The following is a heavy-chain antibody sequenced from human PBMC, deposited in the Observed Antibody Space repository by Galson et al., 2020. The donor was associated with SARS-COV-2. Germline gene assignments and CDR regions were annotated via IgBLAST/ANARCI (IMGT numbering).Heavy chain of an antibody. D-gene: IGHD6-13*01. CDR1: GFTFSSYS. CDR2: ISSSSSYI. J-gene: IGHJ4*02. CDR3: ARVLYRSSGGFDY. V-gene: IGHV3-21*01. Sequence: GESLKISCAASGFTFSSYSMNWVRQAPGKGLEWVSSISSSSSYIYYADSVKGRFTISRDNAKNSLYLQMNSLRAEDTAVYYCARVLYRSSGGFDYWGQGTLVTVSS.